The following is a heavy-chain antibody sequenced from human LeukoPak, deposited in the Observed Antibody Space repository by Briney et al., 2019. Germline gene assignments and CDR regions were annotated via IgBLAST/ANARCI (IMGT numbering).Heavy chain of an antibody. CDR1: GFTFSSYG. Sequence: GGSLRLSCAASGFTFSSYGMHWVRQAPGKGLEWVAFIRYDGSNKYYADSVKGRFTISRDNSKKTLYLQMKSLRAEDTAVYYCARDHGSMVRGVIGRSSDYYYHYYMDVWGKGTTVTVSS. D-gene: IGHD3-10*01. J-gene: IGHJ6*03. CDR3: ARDHGSMVRGVIGRSSDYYYHYYMDV. V-gene: IGHV3-30*02. CDR2: IRYDGSNK.